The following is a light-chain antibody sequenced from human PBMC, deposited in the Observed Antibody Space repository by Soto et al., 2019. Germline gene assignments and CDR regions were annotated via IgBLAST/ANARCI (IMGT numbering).Light chain of an antibody. CDR1: SGDVGAYNY. J-gene: IGLJ3*02. V-gene: IGLV2-14*01. CDR3: SSYTTTSTWV. Sequence: QSALTQPASVSGSPGQSITISCTGTSGDVGAYNYVSLYQQHPRKAPKLMIYEVTSRPSGVSNRFSGSKSGNTASLSISGLQAEDEADYYCSSYTTTSTWVFGGGTKLTVL. CDR2: EVT.